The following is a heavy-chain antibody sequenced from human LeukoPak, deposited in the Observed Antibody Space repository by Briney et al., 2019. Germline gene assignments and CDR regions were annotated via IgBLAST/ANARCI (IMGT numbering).Heavy chain of an antibody. V-gene: IGHV3-30-3*01. D-gene: IGHD4-23*01. J-gene: IGHJ5*02. CDR2: ISYDGYYK. Sequence: GRSLRLSCAASGFTFRTYTMPWVRQAPGKGLEWVASISYDGYYKYYAESVKGPFIISRDNSKNTLYLQINSLRADDTAVYYCASAGAVTDSFVHWGEGTLVIVSS. CDR1: GFTFRTYT. CDR3: ASAGAVTDSFVH.